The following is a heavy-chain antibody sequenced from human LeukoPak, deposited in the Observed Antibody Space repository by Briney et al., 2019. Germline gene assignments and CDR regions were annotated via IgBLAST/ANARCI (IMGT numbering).Heavy chain of an antibody. J-gene: IGHJ6*02. Sequence: SVKVSCKASGGTFSSYAISWVRQAPGQGLEWMGRIISILGIANYAQKFQGRVTITADKSTSTAYMELSSLRSEDTAVYYCARSFGFGSPSYGMDVWGQGTTVTVSS. CDR1: GGTFSSYA. V-gene: IGHV1-69*04. CDR3: ARSFGFGSPSYGMDV. D-gene: IGHD3-10*01. CDR2: IISILGIA.